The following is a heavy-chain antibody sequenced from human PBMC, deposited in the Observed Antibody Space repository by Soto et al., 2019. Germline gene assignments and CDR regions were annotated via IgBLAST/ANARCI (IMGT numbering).Heavy chain of an antibody. D-gene: IGHD3-3*01. V-gene: IGHV4-30-4*08. J-gene: IGHJ3*02. CDR1: GGSISSGGYN. CDR3: AREGRRIFGVVIIGRDAFDI. Sequence: SETLSLTCTVSGGSISSGGYNWSWILQLPGKGLEWIVYIVHTGSTYYNPSLKSRVTISVDTSKNQFSLKLSSVTAADTAVYYCAREGRRIFGVVIIGRDAFDIWGQGTMVTVSS. CDR2: IVHTGST.